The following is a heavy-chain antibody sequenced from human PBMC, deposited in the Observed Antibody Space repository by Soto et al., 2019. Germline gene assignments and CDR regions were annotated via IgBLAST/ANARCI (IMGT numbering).Heavy chain of an antibody. D-gene: IGHD4-17*01. CDR1: GFTVSVNF. CDR3: ARDPVTTTDFGLDV. V-gene: IGHV3-66*01. Sequence: EVQLVESGGGLVQPGGSLRLSCAASGFTVSVNFMTWVRQAPGKGLEWVSFIYTDGRTFYVDSVKGRFTISTDDSKNTVYLQMSSLRAEYAGVYYCARDPVTTTDFGLDVWGLGTTVTVS. CDR2: IYTDGRT. J-gene: IGHJ6*02.